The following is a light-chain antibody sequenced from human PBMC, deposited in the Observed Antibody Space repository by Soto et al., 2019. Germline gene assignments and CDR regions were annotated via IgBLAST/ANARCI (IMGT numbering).Light chain of an antibody. CDR1: QSVSSN. CDR2: GAS. Sequence: EILMTQSPATLSVSPGERATLSCRASQSVSSNLAWYQQKTGQAPRLLIYGASTRDTGIPARFSGSGSGTEFTLTLSRLQSEDFAVYYCQQYNNWPGTFGQGTKVDIK. V-gene: IGKV3-15*01. J-gene: IGKJ1*01. CDR3: QQYNNWPGT.